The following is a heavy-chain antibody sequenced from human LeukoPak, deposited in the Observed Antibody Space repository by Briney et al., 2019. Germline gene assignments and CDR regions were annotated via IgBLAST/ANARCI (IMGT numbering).Heavy chain of an antibody. J-gene: IGHJ4*02. V-gene: IGHV1-2*02. D-gene: IGHD2-15*01. CDR3: ARAPGYCSGGSCYSGFDY. CDR1: GYTFTGYY. Sequence: ASVKVSCKASGYTFTGYYMHWVRQAPGQGLEWMGWINPNSGDTKYAQKFQGRVTMTRDTSISTAYMELRSLRSDDTAVYYCARAPGYCSGGSCYSGFDYWGQGTLVTVSS. CDR2: INPNSGDT.